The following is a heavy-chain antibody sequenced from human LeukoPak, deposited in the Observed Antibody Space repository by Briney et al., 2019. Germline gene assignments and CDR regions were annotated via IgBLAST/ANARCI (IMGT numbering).Heavy chain of an antibody. D-gene: IGHD3-22*01. Sequence: TSETLSLTCTVSGGSISSGGYYWSWIRRPPGKGLEWIGYIYYSGSTYSNPSLRSRVTISIDTSKNHFSLKLNSVTAADTAVYYCARGDSSGYYYDYWGQGTLVTVSS. CDR3: ARGDSSGYYYDY. V-gene: IGHV4-30-4*01. CDR2: IYYSGST. J-gene: IGHJ4*02. CDR1: GGSISSGGYY.